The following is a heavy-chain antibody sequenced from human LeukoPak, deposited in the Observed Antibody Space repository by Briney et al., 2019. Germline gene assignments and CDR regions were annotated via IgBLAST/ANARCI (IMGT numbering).Heavy chain of an antibody. CDR3: ATDPRLDYYDSSGYYSN. J-gene: IGHJ4*02. CDR2: FDPEDGET. Sequence: ASVKVSCKVSGYTLTELSMHWVRQAPGKGLEWMRGFDPEDGETIYAQKFQGRVTMTEDISTDTAYMELSSLRSEDTAVYYCATDPRLDYYDSSGYYSNWGQGTLVTVSS. V-gene: IGHV1-24*01. CDR1: GYTLTELS. D-gene: IGHD3-22*01.